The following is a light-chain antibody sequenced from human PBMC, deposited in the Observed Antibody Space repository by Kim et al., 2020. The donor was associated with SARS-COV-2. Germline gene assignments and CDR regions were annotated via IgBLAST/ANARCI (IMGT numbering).Light chain of an antibody. CDR2: YDS. CDR3: QVWDSSTNHYV. J-gene: IGLJ1*01. Sequence: SYELTQPPSVSVAPGQTARISCEGDAINAKYVHWYQQKPAQAPVLVMFYDSDRPPGIPERFSGSNSGSTATLTISRADAGDEADYYCQVWDSSTNHYVFGSGTKVTVL. V-gene: IGLV3-21*04. CDR1: AINAKY.